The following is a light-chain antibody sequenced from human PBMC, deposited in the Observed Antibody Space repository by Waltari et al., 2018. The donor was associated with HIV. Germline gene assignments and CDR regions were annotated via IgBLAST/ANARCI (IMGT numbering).Light chain of an antibody. J-gene: IGLJ1*01. CDR1: SSDVGDYNY. CDR3: SSYTSSSTRV. Sequence: QSALTQPASVSGSPGQSITISSTGTSSDVGDYNYVSWYQQHPGKAPKLIIYDVSNRPSGVSNRFSGSKSGNTASLTISGLQTEDEADYYCSSYTSSSTRVFGTGTKVTVL. V-gene: IGLV2-14*01. CDR2: DVS.